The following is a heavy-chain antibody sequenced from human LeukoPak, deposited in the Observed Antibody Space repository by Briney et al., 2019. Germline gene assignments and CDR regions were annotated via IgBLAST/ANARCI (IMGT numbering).Heavy chain of an antibody. V-gene: IGHV3-30*02. CDR3: AKDLRYCGGDCYPN. J-gene: IGHJ4*02. Sequence: GGSLRLSCAASGFTFSSYGMHWVRQAPGKGLEWVAFIRYDGSNKYYADSVKGRFTISRDNSKNTLYLQMNSLGAEDTAVYYCAKDLRYCGGDCYPNGGQGTLVTVSS. CDR1: GFTFSSYG. CDR2: IRYDGSNK. D-gene: IGHD2-21*01.